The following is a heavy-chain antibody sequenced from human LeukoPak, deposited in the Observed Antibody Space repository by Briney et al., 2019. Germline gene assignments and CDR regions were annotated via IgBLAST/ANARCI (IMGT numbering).Heavy chain of an antibody. CDR1: GFTFSSYG. V-gene: IGHV3-30*18. CDR3: AKASGWRALGAAAGHFDY. J-gene: IGHJ4*02. Sequence: PGRSLRLSCAASGFTFSSYGMHWVRQAPGKGLEWVAVISYDGSNKYYADSVKGRFTISRDNSKNTLYLQMNSLRAEDTAVYYCAKASGWRALGAAAGHFDYWGQGTLVTVSS. D-gene: IGHD6-13*01. CDR2: ISYDGSNK.